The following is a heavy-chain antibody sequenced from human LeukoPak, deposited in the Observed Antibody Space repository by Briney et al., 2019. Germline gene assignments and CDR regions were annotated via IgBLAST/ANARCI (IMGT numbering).Heavy chain of an antibody. CDR3: ARGPLGSSGRVY. J-gene: IGHJ4*02. Sequence: PSETLSLTCAVYGGSFSGYYWSWIRHPPGKGLEWIGEINHSGSTNYNPSLKSRVTISVDTSKNQFSLKLSSVTAADTAVYYCARGPLGSSGRVYWGQGTLVTVSS. CDR2: INHSGST. D-gene: IGHD6-6*01. CDR1: GGSFSGYY. V-gene: IGHV4-34*01.